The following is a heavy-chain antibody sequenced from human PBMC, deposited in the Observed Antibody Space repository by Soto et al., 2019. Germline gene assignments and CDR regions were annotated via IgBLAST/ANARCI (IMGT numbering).Heavy chain of an antibody. D-gene: IGHD4-17*01. V-gene: IGHV5-51*01. CDR3: TLSYGDSYYYYYGMDV. CDR2: IHPGDSDT. J-gene: IGHJ6*02. Sequence: EMQLVQSGAEVKKSGESLKISCVGSGFSFSRYTVGWVRQVPGKGLEWMGVIHPGDSDTIYSPSFQGQVTISADKSISPAYLQWSSLKASDTAMYYCTLSYGDSYYYYYGMDVWGQGTTVTVSS. CDR1: GFSFSRYT.